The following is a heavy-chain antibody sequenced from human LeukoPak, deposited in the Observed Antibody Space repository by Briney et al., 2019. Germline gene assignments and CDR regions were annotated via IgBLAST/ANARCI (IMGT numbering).Heavy chain of an antibody. J-gene: IGHJ4*02. Sequence: ASVKVSCKDSGGTFSSYAISWVRQAPGQGLEWMGIINPSGGSTSYAQKFQGRVTMTRDTSTSTVYMELSSLRSEDTAVYYCARDGIVGALGYWGQGTLVTVSS. D-gene: IGHD1-26*01. V-gene: IGHV1-46*01. CDR2: INPSGGST. CDR3: ARDGIVGALGY. CDR1: GGTFSSYA.